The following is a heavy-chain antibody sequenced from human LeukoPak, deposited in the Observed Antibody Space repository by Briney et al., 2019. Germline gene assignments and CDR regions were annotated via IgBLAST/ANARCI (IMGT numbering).Heavy chain of an antibody. CDR2: ISYDGSNK. D-gene: IGHD3-22*01. CDR1: GFTFSSYG. Sequence: GGSLRLSCAASGFTFSSYGMHWVRQAPGKGLEWVAVISYDGSNKYYADSVKGRFTISRDNSKNTLYLQMNSLRAEDTAVYYCARDYDSSGYSPMDVWGQGTTVTVSS. V-gene: IGHV3-30*03. J-gene: IGHJ6*02. CDR3: ARDYDSSGYSPMDV.